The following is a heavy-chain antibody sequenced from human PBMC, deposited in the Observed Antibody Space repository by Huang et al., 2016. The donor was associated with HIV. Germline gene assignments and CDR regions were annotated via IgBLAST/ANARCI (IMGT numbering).Heavy chain of an antibody. J-gene: IGHJ4*02. V-gene: IGHV5-51*01. CDR1: GYSFSSYW. CDR3: ARRFSSSSGYFDY. CDR2: ILPDDSDT. Sequence: VQLVQSGAEVKKPGESLKISCKGSGYSFSSYWIAWVRQMPGKGLEWVGIILPDDSDTTYSPSCEGQVTTSADKSIGTGYLQWCSLKASDTAMYYCARRFSSSSGYFDYWGQGSLVTVSS. D-gene: IGHD6-6*01.